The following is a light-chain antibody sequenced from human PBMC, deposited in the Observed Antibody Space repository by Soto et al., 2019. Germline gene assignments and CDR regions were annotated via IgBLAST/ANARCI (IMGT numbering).Light chain of an antibody. Sequence: QSALTQPASVSGSPGQSIAISCTGTSSDVGGYNYVSWYQQHPGKTPNLMIYDVSNRPSGVSNRFSGSKSGNTASLTISGLQAEDEADYYCSSYTSSSTWVFGGGPKLTVL. CDR3: SSYTSSSTWV. CDR1: SSDVGGYNY. CDR2: DVS. V-gene: IGLV2-14*01. J-gene: IGLJ3*02.